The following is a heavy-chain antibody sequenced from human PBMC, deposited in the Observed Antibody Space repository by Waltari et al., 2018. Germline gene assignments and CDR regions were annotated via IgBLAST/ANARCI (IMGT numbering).Heavy chain of an antibody. CDR1: GFSFSSYA. D-gene: IGHD6-19*01. J-gene: IGHJ5*02. V-gene: IGHV3-23*01. CDR2: RSGSAGNT. CDR3: AKGGLSSSWPKNWFDP. Sequence: EVQVLESGGGLVQPGGSLRLSCAASGFSFSSYAVSWVRQAPGKGLGWVSARSGSAGNTYYSDSVKGRFTLSRDNSNNTVYLQMNSLRADDTAVYYCAKGGLSSSWPKNWFDPWGQGTLVTVSS.